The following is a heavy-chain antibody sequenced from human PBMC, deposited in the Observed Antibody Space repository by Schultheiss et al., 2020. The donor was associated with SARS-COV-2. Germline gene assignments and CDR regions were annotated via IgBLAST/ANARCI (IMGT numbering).Heavy chain of an antibody. Sequence: SETLSLTCTVSGGSISSYYWSWIRQPPGKGLEWIGYIYYSGSTNYNPSLKSRVTISVDTSKNQFSLKLSSVTAADTAVYSCARGDGFWSGYVEEGPPKMDVWGKGTTVTVSS. CDR2: IYYSGST. CDR3: ARGDGFWSGYVEEGPPKMDV. D-gene: IGHD3-3*01. CDR1: GGSISSYY. J-gene: IGHJ6*04. V-gene: IGHV4-59*01.